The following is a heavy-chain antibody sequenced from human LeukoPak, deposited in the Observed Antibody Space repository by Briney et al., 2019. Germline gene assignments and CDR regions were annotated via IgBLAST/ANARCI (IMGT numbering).Heavy chain of an antibody. J-gene: IGHJ4*02. V-gene: IGHV4-38-2*01. CDR1: GFSISSGYY. Sequence: SETLSLTCVVSGFSISSGYYWGWIRQPPGKGLEWIGNIRPRGTMFHTSSINSRVTMSIDQSNNQFSLKMSSVTAAETAVYYCASAADRRVVNWGQGTLVTVSS. CDR2: IRPRGTM. D-gene: IGHD6-25*01. CDR3: ASAADRRVVN.